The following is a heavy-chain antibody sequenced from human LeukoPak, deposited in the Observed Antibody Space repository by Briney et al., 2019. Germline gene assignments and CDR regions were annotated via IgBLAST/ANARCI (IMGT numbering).Heavy chain of an antibody. Sequence: SETLSLTCTVSGGSISSSSYYWGWIRQPPGKGLEWIGSIYYSGSTYYNPSLKSRVTISVDTSKNQFSLKLSSVTAADTAVYYCARQADILTGYAAFDIWGQGTMVTVSS. V-gene: IGHV4-39*07. CDR2: IYYSGST. D-gene: IGHD3-9*01. CDR3: ARQADILTGYAAFDI. CDR1: GGSISSSSYY. J-gene: IGHJ3*02.